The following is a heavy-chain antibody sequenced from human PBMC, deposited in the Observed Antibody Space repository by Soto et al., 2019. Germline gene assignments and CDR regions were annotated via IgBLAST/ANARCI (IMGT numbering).Heavy chain of an antibody. CDR2: IYHSGST. Sequence: SETLSLTCAVSGGSISSSNWWSWVRQPPGKGLEWIGEIYHSGSTNYNPSLKSRVTISVDNSKNQFSLKLSSVTAADTAVYYCARGGGLRFLEWTYGMDVWGQGTTVTSP. D-gene: IGHD3-3*01. J-gene: IGHJ6*02. V-gene: IGHV4-4*02. CDR1: GGSISSSNW. CDR3: ARGGGLRFLEWTYGMDV.